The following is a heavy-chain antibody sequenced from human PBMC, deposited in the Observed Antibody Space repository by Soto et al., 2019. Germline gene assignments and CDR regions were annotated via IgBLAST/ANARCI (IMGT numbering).Heavy chain of an antibody. CDR1: GGSISSYY. CDR3: ALVGGDVATAMVFDY. V-gene: IGHV4-59*01. D-gene: IGHD5-18*01. CDR2: SYYSGST. J-gene: IGHJ4*02. Sequence: QVQLQESGPGLVKPSETLSLTCTVSGGSISSYYWSWIRQPPGKGLEWIGYSYYSGSTNYNPYLKSRVTISDATSKHQSSMKLSSVTAADAVVYYCALVGGDVATAMVFDYWGQGTLVTVSS.